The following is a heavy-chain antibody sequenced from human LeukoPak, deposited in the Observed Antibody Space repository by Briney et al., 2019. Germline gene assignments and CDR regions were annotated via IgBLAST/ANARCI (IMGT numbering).Heavy chain of an antibody. CDR1: GYTFTTYT. Sequence: ASVKVSCKASGYTFTTYTMHWVRQAPGQRLEWMGWINADNDNTKYSQKFQGRVTITRDTSASTAYMELSSLRSEDTAVYYCARDLRVVFTVDIVATKDYWGQGTLVTVSS. D-gene: IGHD5-12*01. J-gene: IGHJ4*02. CDR3: ARDLRVVFTVDIVATKDY. CDR2: INADNDNT. V-gene: IGHV1-3*01.